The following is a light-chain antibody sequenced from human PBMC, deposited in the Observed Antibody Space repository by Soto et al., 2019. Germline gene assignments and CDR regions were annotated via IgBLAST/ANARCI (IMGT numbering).Light chain of an antibody. CDR2: GAS. Sequence: EIVMTQSPATLSVSPAERATLSCRASQSVSSKLAWYQQKPGQGPRLLIYGASTRATGIPARFSGSGSGTEFTLTISSLQSEDFAVYYCQHYSTWLWTFGQGTKVEIK. V-gene: IGKV3-15*01. CDR3: QHYSTWLWT. J-gene: IGKJ1*01. CDR1: QSVSSK.